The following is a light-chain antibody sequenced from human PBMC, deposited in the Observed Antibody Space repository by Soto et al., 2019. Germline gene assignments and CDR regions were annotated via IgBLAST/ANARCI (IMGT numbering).Light chain of an antibody. Sequence: ELVMTQSPATLSASPGERATLSCRASQSVSSNLAWYQQKPGQAPRLLIYGASTRATGIPARFSGSGSGTEFTLTINSLQSEDFAVYYCQQYNNWWTFGQGTKVDI. J-gene: IGKJ1*01. CDR3: QQYNNWWT. CDR2: GAS. V-gene: IGKV3-15*01. CDR1: QSVSSN.